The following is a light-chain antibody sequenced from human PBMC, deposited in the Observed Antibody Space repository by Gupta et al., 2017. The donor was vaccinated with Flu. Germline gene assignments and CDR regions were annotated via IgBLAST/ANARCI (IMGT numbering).Light chain of an antibody. CDR2: KAS. Sequence: DIQMTQSPSTLSASVGDRVTITCRASQSISSWLAWYQQKPGKAPKLLIYKASSLESGVPSRFSGSGSGTEFTLTISSLQPEDFATYYCQQYNSYSGTFGQGTKLEIK. V-gene: IGKV1-5*03. J-gene: IGKJ2*01. CDR1: QSISSW. CDR3: QQYNSYSGT.